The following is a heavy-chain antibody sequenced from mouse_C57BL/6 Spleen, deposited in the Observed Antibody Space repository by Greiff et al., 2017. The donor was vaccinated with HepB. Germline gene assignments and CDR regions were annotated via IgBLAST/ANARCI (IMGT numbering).Heavy chain of an antibody. CDR1: GYSITSGYY. Sequence: EVQLQESGPGLVKPSQSLSLTCSVTGYSITSGYYWNWIRQFPGNKLEWMGYISYDGSNNYNPSLKNRISITRDTSKNQFFLKLNSVTTEDTATYYCAREGAMVTLYYYAMDYWGQGTSVTVSS. D-gene: IGHD2-1*01. CDR3: AREGAMVTLYYYAMDY. J-gene: IGHJ4*01. V-gene: IGHV3-6*01. CDR2: ISYDGSN.